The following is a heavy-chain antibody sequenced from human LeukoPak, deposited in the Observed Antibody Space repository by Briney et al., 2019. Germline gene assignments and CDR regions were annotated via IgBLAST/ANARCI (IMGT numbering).Heavy chain of an antibody. D-gene: IGHD3-16*01. CDR1: GGSFSGYY. CDR2: INHSGST. CDR3: ASRRRGDCIDY. Sequence: SETLSLTCAVYGGSFSGYYWNWIRQPPGKGLEWIGEINHSGSTNYNPSLKSRVTISVDTSKNQFSLKLSSVTAADTAVYYCASRRRGDCIDYWGQGTLVTVSS. J-gene: IGHJ4*02. V-gene: IGHV4-34*01.